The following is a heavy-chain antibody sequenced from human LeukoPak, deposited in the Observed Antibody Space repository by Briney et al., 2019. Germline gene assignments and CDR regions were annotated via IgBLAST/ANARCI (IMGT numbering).Heavy chain of an antibody. V-gene: IGHV3-7*01. CDR1: GFIFGAYW. J-gene: IGHJ4*02. CDR3: VRSLEKFGTRDY. Sequence: GGSLRLSCAASGFIFGAYWMTWVRQAPGKGLEWVANIKQDGSEKYYMDSVKGRFTISRDNAKKSLFLQMNSLTAEDTALYYCVRSLEKFGTRDYWGQGTLVTVSS. CDR2: IKQDGSEK. D-gene: IGHD3-10*01.